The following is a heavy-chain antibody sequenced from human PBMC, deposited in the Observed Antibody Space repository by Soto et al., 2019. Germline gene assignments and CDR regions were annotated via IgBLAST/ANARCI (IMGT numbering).Heavy chain of an antibody. J-gene: IGHJ4*02. CDR3: ARGFGDYV. V-gene: IGHV3-48*03. CDR2: ITSNGDTI. Sequence: GGSLRLSCAASGFTFRTYEMNWVRQAPGKGLEWVSYITSNGDTIYYADSVKGRFTISRDNAKNSLYLQLNSLRAEDTAVYYCARGFGDYVWGKGTLVTVSS. D-gene: IGHD3-16*01. CDR1: GFTFRTYE.